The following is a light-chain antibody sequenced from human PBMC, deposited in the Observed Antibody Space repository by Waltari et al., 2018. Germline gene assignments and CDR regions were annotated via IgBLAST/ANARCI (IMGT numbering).Light chain of an antibody. Sequence: DIQMTQSPSSLSASVGDRVTITCQASQDISNYLNWYQQKPGKAPNLLIYAAFSLQTGVPSRFSGSGSGTHFTLTINSLQPEDFATYYCQQSYSALTFGGGTNVEI. CDR1: QDISNY. CDR2: AAF. V-gene: IGKV1-39*01. J-gene: IGKJ4*01. CDR3: QQSYSALT.